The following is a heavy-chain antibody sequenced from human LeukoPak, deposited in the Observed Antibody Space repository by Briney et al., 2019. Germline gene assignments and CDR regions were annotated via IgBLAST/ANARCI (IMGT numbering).Heavy chain of an antibody. Sequence: ASVKVSCKTSGYTFTSYYMHWVRQAPGQGLEWMGIINPSGGSTSYAQKFRGRVTMTRDMSTSTVYMELSSLRSEDTAVYYCARDSEDTTMGPGYWGQGTLVTVSS. V-gene: IGHV1-46*01. D-gene: IGHD5-18*01. J-gene: IGHJ4*02. CDR1: GYTFTSYY. CDR2: INPSGGST. CDR3: ARDSEDTTMGPGY.